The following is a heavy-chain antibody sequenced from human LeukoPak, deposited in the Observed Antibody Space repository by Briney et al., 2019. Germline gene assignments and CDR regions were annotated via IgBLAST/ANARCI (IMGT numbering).Heavy chain of an antibody. V-gene: IGHV4-39*07. J-gene: IGHJ4*02. CDR3: ARRQYYYDSSGYYFDY. Sequence: SETLSLTCTVSGGSISNSSSYWGWIRQPPGKGLEWIGEINHSGSTNYNPSLKSRVTISVDTSKNQFSLKLSSVTAADTAVYYCARRQYYYDSSGYYFDYWGQGTLVTVSS. CDR2: INHSGST. CDR1: GGSISNSSSY. D-gene: IGHD3-22*01.